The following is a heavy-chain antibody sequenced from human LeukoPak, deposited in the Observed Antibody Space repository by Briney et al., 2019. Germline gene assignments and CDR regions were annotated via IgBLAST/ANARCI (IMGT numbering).Heavy chain of an antibody. V-gene: IGHV3-74*01. J-gene: IGHJ4*02. CDR1: GLTFSTYW. D-gene: IGHD3-10*01. Sequence: GGSLRLSCTASGLTFSTYWMHWVRQAPGKGPVWVAHIKSDGSGTTYADSVKGRFTISRDNAKNALYLQMNSLRAEDTAVYYCSSGSYLNDYWGQGTLVTVSS. CDR2: IKSDGSGT. CDR3: SSGSYLNDY.